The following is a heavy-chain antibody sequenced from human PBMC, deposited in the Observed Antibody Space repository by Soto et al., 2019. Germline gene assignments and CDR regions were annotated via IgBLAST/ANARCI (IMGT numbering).Heavy chain of an antibody. CDR2: IYSSGNT. J-gene: IGHJ4*02. CDR3: ARVSSVFGD. D-gene: IGHD3-3*01. V-gene: IGHV3-53*02. Sequence: EVQLVETGGGLIQPGGSLRLSCAVSGFTVSSNYMSWVRQAPGKLLEWVSVIYSSGNTYYADSVKARFNDARVNDNHAVYLQMHSLRPEDKASYYFARVSSVFGDRGQGNLIS. CDR1: GFTVSSNY.